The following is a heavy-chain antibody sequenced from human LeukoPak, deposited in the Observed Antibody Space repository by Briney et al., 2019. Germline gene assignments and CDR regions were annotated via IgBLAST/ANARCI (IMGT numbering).Heavy chain of an antibody. CDR1: GYIFRSHG. CDR3: ARVWRGAADAFDI. J-gene: IGHJ3*02. D-gene: IGHD1-26*01. CDR2: ISAYNGDT. Sequence: ASVKISCKASGYIFRSHGISWVRQAPGQGLEWMGWISAYNGDTKYAQTFQGRVTMTTETSTSTAYMELRSLRSDDTAVYYCARVWRGAADAFDIWGQGTMVTVSS. V-gene: IGHV1-18*01.